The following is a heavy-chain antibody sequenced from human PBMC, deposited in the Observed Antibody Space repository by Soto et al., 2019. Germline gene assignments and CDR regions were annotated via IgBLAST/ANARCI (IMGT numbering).Heavy chain of an antibody. J-gene: IGHJ4*02. V-gene: IGHV5-51*01. Sequence: GESLKISCKVSVYSFTSYWIGWVRQMPGKGLEWMGIIYPGDSDTRYSPSFQGQVTISADKSISTAYLQWSSLKASDTAMYYCARSGDGYNPAFDYWGQGTLVTVSS. CDR3: ARSGDGYNPAFDY. CDR1: VYSFTSYW. D-gene: IGHD5-12*01. CDR2: IYPGDSDT.